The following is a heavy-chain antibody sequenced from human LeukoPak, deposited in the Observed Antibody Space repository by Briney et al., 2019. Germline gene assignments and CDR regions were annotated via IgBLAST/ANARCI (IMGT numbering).Heavy chain of an antibody. J-gene: IGHJ4*02. V-gene: IGHV1-8*01. CDR1: GYTFTSYD. CDR2: VNPNSGHT. CDR3: ARGAPGSYCSGGSCPYFDY. Sequence: GASVKVSFKASGYTFTSYDVNWVRHATGQGLEWMGLVNPNSGHTGYAQKFQGRVTMTTNTSISTAYMELSSLRSEDTAVYYCARGAPGSYCSGGSCPYFDYWGQGTLVSVSS. D-gene: IGHD2-15*01.